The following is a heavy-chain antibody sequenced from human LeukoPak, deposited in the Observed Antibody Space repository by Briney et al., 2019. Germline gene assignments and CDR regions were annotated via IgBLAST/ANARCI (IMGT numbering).Heavy chain of an antibody. Sequence: PGGSLRLSCPASGFTFSSYAMSWVRQAPGKGLEWVSVIYSGGSTYYADSVKGRFTISRDNSKNTLFLQMNSLRAEDTAVYYCARDSGYSYGFFYYYYGMDVWGQGTTVTVSS. J-gene: IGHJ6*02. V-gene: IGHV3-66*01. CDR1: GFTFSSYA. CDR2: IYSGGST. CDR3: ARDSGYSYGFFYYYYGMDV. D-gene: IGHD5-18*01.